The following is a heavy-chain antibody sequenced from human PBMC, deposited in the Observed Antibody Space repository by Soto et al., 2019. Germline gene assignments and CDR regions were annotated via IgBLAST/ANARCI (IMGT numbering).Heavy chain of an antibody. Sequence: ASVKVSCKASGYTFTSYAMHWVRQAPGQRLEWMGWINAGNGNTKYSQKFQGRVTITRDTSASTAYMELSSLRSEDTAVYYCARDPLWFGESYFDYWGKGTLVTVSS. J-gene: IGHJ4*02. CDR1: GYTFTSYA. CDR2: INAGNGNT. D-gene: IGHD3-10*01. V-gene: IGHV1-3*01. CDR3: ARDPLWFGESYFDY.